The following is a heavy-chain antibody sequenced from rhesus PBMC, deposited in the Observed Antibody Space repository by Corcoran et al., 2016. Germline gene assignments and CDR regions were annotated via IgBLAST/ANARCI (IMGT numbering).Heavy chain of an antibody. D-gene: IGHD3-16*01. CDR1: GGSNSSSY. CDR2: IYGGASWP. Sequence: QLQLQESGPGLVKPSETLSVTCAVSGGSNSSSYWSWSRQARGKGLEWIGCIYGGASWPTYHPSLESRVPLAVDTSTNQFSLKLTSVAAADTAVYYCVRYTRDTYYYFDYWGQGVLVSVSS. V-gene: IGHV4-169*01. CDR3: VRYTRDTYYYFDY. J-gene: IGHJ4*01.